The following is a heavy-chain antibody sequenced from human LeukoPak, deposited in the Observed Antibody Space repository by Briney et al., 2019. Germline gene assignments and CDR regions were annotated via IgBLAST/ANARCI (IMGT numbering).Heavy chain of an antibody. CDR3: AKWKQLEQALFDY. Sequence: AGGSLTLSCAASGFTFSSYALSSVRQAPGKLMACVSAISGSGGSTYYADSVKGRFTISRDNSKNTLYLQMNSLRAEDTAVYYCAKWKQLEQALFDYWGQGTLVTVSS. CDR2: ISGSGGST. J-gene: IGHJ4*02. CDR1: GFTFSSYA. V-gene: IGHV3-23*01. D-gene: IGHD1-1*01.